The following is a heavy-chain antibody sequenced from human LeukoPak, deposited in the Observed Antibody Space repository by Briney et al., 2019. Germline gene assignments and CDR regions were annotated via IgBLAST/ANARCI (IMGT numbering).Heavy chain of an antibody. CDR1: GYTFTSYG. J-gene: IGHJ6*02. CDR3: ARGYYDFWSGYALYYYYGMDV. Sequence: GASVKVSCKASGYTFTSYGISWVRQAPGQGLEWMGWISAYNGNTNYAQKLQGRVTMTTDTSTSTAYMELRSLRSDDTAVYYCARGYYDFWSGYALYYYYGMDVWGRGTTVTVSS. V-gene: IGHV1-18*01. D-gene: IGHD3-3*01. CDR2: ISAYNGNT.